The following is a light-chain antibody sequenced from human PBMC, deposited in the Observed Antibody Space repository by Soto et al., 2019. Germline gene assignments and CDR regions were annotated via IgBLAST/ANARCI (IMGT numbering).Light chain of an antibody. CDR1: QSISSY. Sequence: DIQMTQSPSSLSASVGDRVTITCRASQSISSYLNWYQQKPGKAPKLLIYASSILQSGVPSSFSGSGSGTDFPLPISSLQPEDLATYYWQQSYSTPLYTLGQGTKLEIK. J-gene: IGKJ2*01. V-gene: IGKV1-39*01. CDR3: QQSYSTPLYT. CDR2: ASS.